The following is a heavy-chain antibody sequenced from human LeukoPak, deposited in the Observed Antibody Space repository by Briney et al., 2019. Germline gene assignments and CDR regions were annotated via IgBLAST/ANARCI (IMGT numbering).Heavy chain of an antibody. CDR3: VKDRMVRGVLGYYFDY. Sequence: GGSLRLSCSASGFTFSSYAMHWVRQAPGKGLEYVSASSSNGGSTYYADSVKGRFTISRDNSKNTLYLQMSSLRAEDTAVYYCVKDRMVRGVLGYYFDYWGQGTLVTVSS. V-gene: IGHV3-64D*06. D-gene: IGHD3-10*01. J-gene: IGHJ4*02. CDR2: SSSNGGST. CDR1: GFTFSSYA.